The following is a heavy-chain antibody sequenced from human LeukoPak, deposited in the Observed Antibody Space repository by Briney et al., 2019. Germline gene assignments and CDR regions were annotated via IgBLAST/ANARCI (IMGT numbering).Heavy chain of an antibody. J-gene: IGHJ4*02. CDR1: GFTFSSYG. V-gene: IGHV3-33*01. CDR2: IWYDGSNK. Sequence: GGSLRLSCAASGFTFSSYGMHWVRQAPGKGLEWVAVIWYDGSNKYYADSVKGRFTISRDNSKNTLYLQMNSLRAEDTAVYYCARPLFLEWELPDYWGQGTLVTVSS. D-gene: IGHD1-26*01. CDR3: ARPLFLEWELPDY.